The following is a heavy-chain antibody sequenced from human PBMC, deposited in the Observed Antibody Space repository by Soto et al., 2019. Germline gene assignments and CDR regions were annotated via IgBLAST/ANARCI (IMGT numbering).Heavy chain of an antibody. Sequence: QITLKESGPTLVKPTQTLTLTCTFSGFSLSASGVGVGWIRQPPGKALEWLAIIYWDDAKHYSPSLKSSLTTTKDTSNNQVVLTRTNMDPVDTATYYWSHEGGGDRILDYWGQGTLVTVSS. CDR3: SHEGGGDRILDY. CDR2: IYWDDAK. D-gene: IGHD3-16*01. J-gene: IGHJ4*02. V-gene: IGHV2-5*02. CDR1: GFSLSASGVG.